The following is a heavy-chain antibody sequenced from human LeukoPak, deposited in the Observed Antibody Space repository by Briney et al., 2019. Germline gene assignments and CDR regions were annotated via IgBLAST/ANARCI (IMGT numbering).Heavy chain of an antibody. CDR1: GFTFSTYT. CDR3: ARVGTTNYYFYYMDV. J-gene: IGHJ6*03. V-gene: IGHV3-48*04. D-gene: IGHD2-2*01. CDR2: VSSSGGTI. Sequence: GGSLRLSCAASGFTFSTYTMNWVRQAPGKGLEWGSYVSSSGGTIYYADSVKGRFTISRDNAKNSLYLQMNSLRAEDTAVYYCARVGTTNYYFYYMDVWGKGTTVTVSS.